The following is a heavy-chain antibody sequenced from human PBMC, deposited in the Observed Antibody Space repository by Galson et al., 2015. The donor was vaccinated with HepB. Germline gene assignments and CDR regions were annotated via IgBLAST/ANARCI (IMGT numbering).Heavy chain of an antibody. V-gene: IGHV3-74*01. CDR2: MSNDERHI. Sequence: SLRLSCAASGFSFSNYWMDWVRQAPGEGLEWVSGMSNDERHIRRYADSVKGRFTISRDNAKNTLYLYMNSLRVDDTALYYCARGGVLGGMDVWGQGTMVTVSS. CDR1: GFSFSNYW. J-gene: IGHJ6*02. D-gene: IGHD3-10*01. CDR3: ARGGVLGGMDV.